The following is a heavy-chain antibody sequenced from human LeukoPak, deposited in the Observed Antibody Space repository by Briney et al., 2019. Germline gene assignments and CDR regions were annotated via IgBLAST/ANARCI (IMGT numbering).Heavy chain of an antibody. CDR1: GGSFSGYY. D-gene: IGHD5-18*01. Sequence: SETLSLTCAVYGGSFSGYYWSWIRQPPGKGLEWIGEINHSGSTNYNPSLKSRVTISVDTSKNQFSLKLSSVTAADTALYYCAKGGYSYGRYYFDYWGQGTLVTVSS. V-gene: IGHV4-34*01. J-gene: IGHJ4*02. CDR3: AKGGYSYGRYYFDY. CDR2: INHSGST.